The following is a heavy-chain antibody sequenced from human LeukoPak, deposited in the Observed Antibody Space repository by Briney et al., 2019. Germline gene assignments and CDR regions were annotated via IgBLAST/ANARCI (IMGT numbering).Heavy chain of an antibody. V-gene: IGHV1-69*13. CDR3: ARSEELGYCSGGSCYSADY. Sequence: SVKVSCKASGGTFSSYAISWVRQAPGQGLEWMGGIIPIFGTANYAQKFQGRVTITADESTSTAYMELSSLRSEDTAVYYCARSEELGYCSGGSCYSADYWVQGTLVSVSS. CDR1: GGTFSSYA. J-gene: IGHJ4*02. D-gene: IGHD2-15*01. CDR2: IIPIFGTA.